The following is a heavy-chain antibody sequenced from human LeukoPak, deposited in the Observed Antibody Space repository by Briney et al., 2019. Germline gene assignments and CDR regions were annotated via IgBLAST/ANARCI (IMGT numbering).Heavy chain of an antibody. CDR2: INHSGST. CDR1: GGSFSGYY. V-gene: IGHV4-34*01. J-gene: IGHJ3*02. Sequence: SETLSLTCAVYGGSFSGYYWSWIRQPPGKGLEWIGEINHSGSTNYNPSLKSRVTISVDTSKNQFSLKLSSVTAADTAVYYCARRFDWLLSGAFDIWGQGTMVTVSS. CDR3: ARRFDWLLSGAFDI. D-gene: IGHD3-9*01.